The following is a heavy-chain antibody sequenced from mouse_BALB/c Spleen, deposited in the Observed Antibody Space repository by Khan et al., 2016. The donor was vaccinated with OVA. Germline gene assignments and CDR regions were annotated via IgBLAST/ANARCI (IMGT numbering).Heavy chain of an antibody. D-gene: IGHD3-1*01. CDR2: ILPGSGST. V-gene: IGHV1-9*01. CDR1: GYTFSSYW. J-gene: IGHJ3*01. CDR3: ARASWGFAY. Sequence: QVQLQQSGAELMKPGASVKISCKATGYTFSSYWIEWVKQRPGHGLEWIGEILPGSGSTNYNEKFKGKATFTADTSSNTAYMPLSSLTSEDSAVYYCARASWGFAYWGQGTLVTVSA.